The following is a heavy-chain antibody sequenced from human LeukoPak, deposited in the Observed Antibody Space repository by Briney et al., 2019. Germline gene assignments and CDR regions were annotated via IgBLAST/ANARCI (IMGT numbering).Heavy chain of an antibody. CDR2: IYYSGST. D-gene: IGHD2-15*01. CDR1: GGSISSYY. J-gene: IGHJ4*02. CDR3: ARDLCEGGSCYSDY. Sequence: PSETLSLTCTVSGGSISSYYWSWIRQPPGKGLEWIGYIYYSGSTNYNPFLKSRVTISVDTSKNQFSLKLSSVTAADTAVYYCARDLCEGGSCYSDYWGQGTLVTVSS. V-gene: IGHV4-59*01.